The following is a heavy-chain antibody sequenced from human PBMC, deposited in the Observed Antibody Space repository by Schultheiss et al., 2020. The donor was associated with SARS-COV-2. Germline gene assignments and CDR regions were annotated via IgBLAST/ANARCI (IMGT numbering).Heavy chain of an antibody. CDR1: GFTFSSYE. CDR2: ISSSGSTI. Sequence: GASLRLSCAASGFTFSSYEMNWVRQAPGKGLEWVSYISSSGSTIYYADSVKGRFTISRDNAKNSLYLQMNSLRAEDTAVYYCARVTYSSGWPIDYWGQGTLVTVSS. CDR3: ARVTYSSGWPIDY. V-gene: IGHV3-48*03. J-gene: IGHJ4*02. D-gene: IGHD6-19*01.